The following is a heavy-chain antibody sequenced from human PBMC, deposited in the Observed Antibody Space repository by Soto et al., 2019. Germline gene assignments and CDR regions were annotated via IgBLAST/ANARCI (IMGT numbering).Heavy chain of an antibody. J-gene: IGHJ5*02. CDR2: IIPIFGTA. CDR3: ARGLREPFSSSHNWFDP. CDR1: GGTFSSYA. D-gene: IGHD5-12*01. V-gene: IGHV1-69*13. Sequence: ASVKVSCKASGGTFSSYAISWVRQAPGQGLEWMGGIIPIFGTANYAQKFQGRVTITADESTSTAYMELSSLRSEDTAVYYCARGLREPFSSSHNWFDPWGQGTLVTVSS.